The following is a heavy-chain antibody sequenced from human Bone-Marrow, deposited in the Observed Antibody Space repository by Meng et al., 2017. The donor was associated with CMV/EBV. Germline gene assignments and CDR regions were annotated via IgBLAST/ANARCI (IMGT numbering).Heavy chain of an antibody. J-gene: IGHJ4*02. Sequence: GGSLRLSCAVSGFTFSSYWMHWVRQAPGKGLVWVSRINSDGSSTSYADSVKGRFTISRDNAKNTLYLQMNSLRAEDTAVYYCVRDEVVAGPPSLEYWGQGILVTVSS. CDR2: INSDGSST. CDR3: VRDEVVAGPPSLEY. D-gene: IGHD2-15*01. V-gene: IGHV3-74*01. CDR1: GFTFSSYW.